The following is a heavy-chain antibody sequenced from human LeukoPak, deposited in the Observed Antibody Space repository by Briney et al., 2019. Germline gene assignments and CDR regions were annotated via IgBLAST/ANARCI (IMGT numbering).Heavy chain of an antibody. Sequence: SQTLSLTCAISGDSVSSNSAAWNWIRQSPSRGLEWLGRTYYRSEWYNDYAVSVKSRITINPDTSKNQFSLQLNSVTPEDTAVYYCARVGAGYSSSWFYNWFDPWGQGTLVTVSS. CDR1: GDSVSSNSAA. CDR3: ARVGAGYSSSWFYNWFDP. J-gene: IGHJ5*02. CDR2: TYYRSEWYN. D-gene: IGHD6-13*01. V-gene: IGHV6-1*01.